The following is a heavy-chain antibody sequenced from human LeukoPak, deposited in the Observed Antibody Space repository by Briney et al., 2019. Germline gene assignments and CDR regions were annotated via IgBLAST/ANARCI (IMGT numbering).Heavy chain of an antibody. Sequence: GGSLRLSCAASGFTVSSNYMSWVRQAAGKGLEWVSVIYSGGSTYYADSVKGRFTISRDISKNTLYLQMNSLRAEDTAVYYCAREKTSGTYYVDYWGQGTLVTVSP. CDR2: IYSGGST. CDR1: GFTVSSNY. D-gene: IGHD3-10*01. J-gene: IGHJ4*02. CDR3: AREKTSGTYYVDY. V-gene: IGHV3-53*01.